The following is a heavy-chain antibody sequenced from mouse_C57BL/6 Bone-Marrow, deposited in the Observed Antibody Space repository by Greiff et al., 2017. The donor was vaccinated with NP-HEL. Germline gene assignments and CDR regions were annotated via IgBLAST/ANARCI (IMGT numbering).Heavy chain of an antibody. Sequence: VQLQQSGAELARPGASVKLSCKASGYTFTSYGISWVKQRTGQGLEWIGEIYPRSGNTYYNEKFKGKATLTADKSSSTAYMELRRLTSEDSAVYFCARRRYYGSSWYFDVWGTGTTVTVSS. D-gene: IGHD1-1*01. J-gene: IGHJ1*03. V-gene: IGHV1-81*01. CDR2: IYPRSGNT. CDR1: GYTFTSYG. CDR3: ARRRYYGSSWYFDV.